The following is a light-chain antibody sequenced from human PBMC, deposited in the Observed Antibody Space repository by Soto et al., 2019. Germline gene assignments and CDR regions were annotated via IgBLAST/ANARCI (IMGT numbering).Light chain of an antibody. Sequence: YELTQPPSLSVAPGQTARITCGGTTLGGKSVHWYQKKPGQAPVLVIHDDTVRPSGIPGRFAGSNSSNTATLTFSRVEAGDEADYYCQVWGSTTDHPHVSFGGGTKLTVL. V-gene: IGLV3-21*02. CDR3: QVWGSTTDHPHVS. CDR1: TLGGKS. J-gene: IGLJ2*01. CDR2: DDT.